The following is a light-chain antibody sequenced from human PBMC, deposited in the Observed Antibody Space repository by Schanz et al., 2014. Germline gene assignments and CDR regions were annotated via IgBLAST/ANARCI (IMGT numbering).Light chain of an antibody. V-gene: IGLV2-14*03. CDR1: SSDVGGYNY. J-gene: IGLJ3*02. Sequence: QSALTQPASVSGSPGQSITISCTGTSSDVGGYNYVSWYQHHPGKAPKLMIYDVSNRPSGVPDRFSGSKSGNTASLTISGLQAEDEADYYCCSYAGSPWVFGGGTKLTVL. CDR2: DVS. CDR3: CSYAGSPWV.